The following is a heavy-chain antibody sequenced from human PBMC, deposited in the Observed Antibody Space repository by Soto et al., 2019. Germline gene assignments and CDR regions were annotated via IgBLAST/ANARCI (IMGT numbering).Heavy chain of an antibody. D-gene: IGHD6-13*01. CDR1: EDNFTSYL. J-gene: IGHJ6*02. CDR3: ASPGGYSSSTNLPGYYYYGMDV. V-gene: IGHV5-51*01. CDR2: IYPGDSDT. Sequence: ESQKVSWKCFEDNFTSYLIGLMLQMPGKGLEWMGIIYPGDSDTRYSPSFQGQVTISADKSISTAYLQWSSLKASDTAMYYCASPGGYSSSTNLPGYYYYGMDVCGQGTTVTVSS.